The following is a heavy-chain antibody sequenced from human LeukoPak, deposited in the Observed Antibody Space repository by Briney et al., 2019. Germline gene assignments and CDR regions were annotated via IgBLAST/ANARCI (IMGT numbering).Heavy chain of an antibody. D-gene: IGHD5-24*01. CDR2: ISGGNGSA. J-gene: IGHJ4*02. V-gene: IGHV3-23*01. Sequence: GGSLRLSCAASGFSFSTYTMNWVRQAPRKGLKWVSGISGGNGSASYADSVKGRFTISRDNSKNTVNLQMNSLRADDTAVYYCARSSLTRGYFWGQGTLVTVSS. CDR3: ARSSLTRGYF. CDR1: GFSFSTYT.